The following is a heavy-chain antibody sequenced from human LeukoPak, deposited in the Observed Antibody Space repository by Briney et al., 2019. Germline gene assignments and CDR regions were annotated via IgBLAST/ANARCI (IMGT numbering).Heavy chain of an antibody. Sequence: SETLSLTCAVYGGSFSGYYWSWIRQPPGKGLEWIGEINHSGSTNYNPSLKSQVTISVDTSKNQFSLKLSSVTAADTAVYYCARGPGWFDPWGQGTLVTVSS. CDR1: GGSFSGYY. J-gene: IGHJ5*02. CDR3: ARGPGWFDP. CDR2: INHSGST. V-gene: IGHV4-34*01.